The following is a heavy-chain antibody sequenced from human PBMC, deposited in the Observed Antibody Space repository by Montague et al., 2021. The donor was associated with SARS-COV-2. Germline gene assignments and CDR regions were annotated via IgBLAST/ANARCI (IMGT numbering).Heavy chain of an antibody. Sequence: TLSPTCTVSGGSISSGSHYWSWIRQPAGKGLEWIGRIDTSGNTKYISSLKSRVTISVDTSKNQFSLKLSSVTAADTAVYYCARRIDYYGIDVWGQGTTVTVSS. D-gene: IGHD1-26*01. J-gene: IGHJ6*02. CDR2: IDTSGNT. V-gene: IGHV4-61*02. CDR1: GGSISSGSHY. CDR3: ARRIDYYGIDV.